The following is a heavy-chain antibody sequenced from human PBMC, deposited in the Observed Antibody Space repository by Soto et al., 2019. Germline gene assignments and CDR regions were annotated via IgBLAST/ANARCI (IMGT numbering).Heavy chain of an antibody. D-gene: IGHD6-13*01. CDR2: IYYSGST. J-gene: IGHJ5*02. V-gene: IGHV4-59*01. CDR3: ARIAYLYNSSIGGWFDP. CDR1: GGSISSYY. Sequence: SETLSLTCTVSGGSISSYYWSWIRQPPGEGLEWIGYIYYSGSTNYNPSLKSRVTISVDTSKNQFSLKLSSVTAADTAVYYCARIAYLYNSSIGGWFDPWGQGTLVTVSS.